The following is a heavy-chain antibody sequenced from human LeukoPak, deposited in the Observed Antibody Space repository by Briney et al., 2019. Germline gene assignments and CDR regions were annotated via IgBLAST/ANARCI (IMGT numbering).Heavy chain of an antibody. V-gene: IGHV4-4*07. J-gene: IGHJ6*02. Sequence: KPSETLSLTCTVSGGSISSYYWSWIRQPAGKGLEWIGRIYTSGTTNYNPSLKSRVTTSVDTSKNQFSLKLSSVTAADTAIYYCARVTPTYYYGSGSSGQPDYYYAMDVWDQGTTVTVSS. CDR2: IYTSGTT. CDR3: ARVTPTYYYGSGSSGQPDYYYAMDV. D-gene: IGHD3-10*01. CDR1: GGSISSYY.